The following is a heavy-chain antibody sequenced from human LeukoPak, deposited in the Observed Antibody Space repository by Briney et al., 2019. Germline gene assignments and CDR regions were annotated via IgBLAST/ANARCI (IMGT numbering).Heavy chain of an antibody. Sequence: GGSLRLSCAASGFTFSNYWMHWVRQAPGKGLVWVSRINSDGINTSYADSVEGRFTISRDNAKNTLNLQMNSLRAEDTAVYYCARDLGQYYDTSDNWFDPWGQGTLVTVSS. D-gene: IGHD3-22*01. CDR2: INSDGINT. CDR3: ARDLGQYYDTSDNWFDP. V-gene: IGHV3-74*01. CDR1: GFTFSNYW. J-gene: IGHJ5*02.